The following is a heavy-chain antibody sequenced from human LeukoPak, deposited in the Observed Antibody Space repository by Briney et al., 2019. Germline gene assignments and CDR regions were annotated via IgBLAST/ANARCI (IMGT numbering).Heavy chain of an antibody. CDR1: GVTFSDYA. CDR2: FIPILDTA. D-gene: IGHD3-3*01. Sequence: SVKVSCKASGVTFSDYALNWVRQAPGQGLEWMGVFIPILDTANSTQKFQGRLTITADISTNTVYMELSSLTFDDTAVYFCAGIPVFGVVLHQEPVWGKGTTVTVSS. CDR3: AGIPVFGVVLHQEPV. J-gene: IGHJ6*03. V-gene: IGHV1-69*10.